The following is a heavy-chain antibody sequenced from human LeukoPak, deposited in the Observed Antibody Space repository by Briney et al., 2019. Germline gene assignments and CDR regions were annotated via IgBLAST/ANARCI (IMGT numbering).Heavy chain of an antibody. CDR1: GGSISSYY. D-gene: IGHD3-22*01. CDR3: ARGLRHYYDSSGYRPDAFDI. Sequence: PSETLSLTCTVSGGSISSYYWSWIRQPPGKGLEWIGYIYYSGSTNYNPSLKSRVTISVDTSKNQFSLKLSSVTAADTAVYYCARGLRHYYDSSGYRPDAFDIWGQGTMVTVSS. CDR2: IYYSGST. J-gene: IGHJ3*02. V-gene: IGHV4-59*01.